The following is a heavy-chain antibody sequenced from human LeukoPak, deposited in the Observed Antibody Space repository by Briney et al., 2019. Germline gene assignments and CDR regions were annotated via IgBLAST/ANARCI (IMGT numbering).Heavy chain of an antibody. CDR2: FDPEDGET. D-gene: IGHD5-24*01. Sequence: GASVKVSCKVSGYTLTELSMHWVRQAPGKGLEWMVGFDPEDGETIYAQKFQGRVTMTEDTSTDTAYMELSSLRSEDTAVYYCATGGRWLQLLSFDYWGQGTLVTVSS. CDR1: GYTLTELS. CDR3: ATGGRWLQLLSFDY. J-gene: IGHJ4*02. V-gene: IGHV1-24*01.